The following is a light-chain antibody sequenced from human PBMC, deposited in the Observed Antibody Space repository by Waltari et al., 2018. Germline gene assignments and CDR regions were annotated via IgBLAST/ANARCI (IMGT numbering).Light chain of an antibody. J-gene: IGKJ5*01. CDR1: QSVSNK. CDR3: QQYNNWPPIT. V-gene: IGKV3-15*01. Sequence: EIVMTQSPVTLSVSPGERATLSCRASQSVSNKLAWFQQKPGQAPRLLIYGASTRATGIPARFSGSGSGTEFTLTISSLQSEDFADYYCQQYNNWPPITFGQGTRVDIK. CDR2: GAS.